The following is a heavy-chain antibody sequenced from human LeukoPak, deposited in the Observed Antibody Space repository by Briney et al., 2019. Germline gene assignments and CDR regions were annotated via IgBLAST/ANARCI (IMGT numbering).Heavy chain of an antibody. CDR1: GFTFSSYS. Sequence: GGSLRLSCTASGFTFSSYSMNWVRQAPGKGLEWVSSISSSSSYIYYTDSVKGRFTISRDDAKNSLYLQMNSLRDEDTAVYYCARGTGLSGSYYAFDYWGQGTLVTVSS. CDR2: ISSSSSYI. CDR3: ARGTGLSGSYYAFDY. V-gene: IGHV3-21*01. J-gene: IGHJ4*02. D-gene: IGHD1-26*01.